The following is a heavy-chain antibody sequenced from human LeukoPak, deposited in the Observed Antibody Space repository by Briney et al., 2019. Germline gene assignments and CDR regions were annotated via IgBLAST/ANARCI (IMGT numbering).Heavy chain of an antibody. CDR2: IWYDGSNK. J-gene: IGHJ4*02. V-gene: IGHV3-33*01. CDR3: ARDLFGNSSS. CDR1: GFTFSSYG. Sequence: GGSLRLSCAASGFTFSSYGMHWVRQAPGKGLEWVAVIWYDGSNKYYADSVKGRFTISRDNSKDTLYLQRNSLRAEDTAVYYCARDLFGNSSSWGQGTLVTVSS. D-gene: IGHD3-10*02.